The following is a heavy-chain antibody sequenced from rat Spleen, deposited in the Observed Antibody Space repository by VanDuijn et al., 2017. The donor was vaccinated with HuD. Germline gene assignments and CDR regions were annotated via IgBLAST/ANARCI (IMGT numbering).Heavy chain of an antibody. D-gene: IGHD1-4*01. V-gene: IGHV5-27*01. CDR1: GFTFSNYD. Sequence: EVQLVESGGGLVQPGRSLKLSCAASGFTFSNYDMAWVRQAPTKGLEWVAYISFDGGGTYYRDSVKGRFTISRDNAKSTLYLQMDSLRSEDTATYYCTREAGLPFHYFDYWGQGVMVTVSS. CDR2: ISFDGGGT. CDR3: TREAGLPFHYFDY. J-gene: IGHJ2*01.